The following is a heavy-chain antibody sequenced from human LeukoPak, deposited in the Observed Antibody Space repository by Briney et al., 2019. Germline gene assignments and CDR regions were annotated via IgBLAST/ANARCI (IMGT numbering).Heavy chain of an antibody. J-gene: IGHJ4*02. CDR1: GYTFTGYY. CDR3: AREEQYNNFFDY. D-gene: IGHD1/OR15-1a*01. CDR2: INPNSGDT. V-gene: IGHV1-2*02. Sequence: EASAKVTCKASGYTFTGYYMHWVRQAPGQGLEWMGWINPNSGDTTYAQKFQGRVTMTRDTSISTAYMDLSRLNSDDKAVYFCAREEQYNNFFDYWGPGALVTVSS.